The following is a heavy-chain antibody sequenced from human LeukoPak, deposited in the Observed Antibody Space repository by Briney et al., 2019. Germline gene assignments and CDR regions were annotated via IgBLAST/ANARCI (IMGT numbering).Heavy chain of an antibody. CDR2: IYYSGST. J-gene: IGHJ2*01. CDR1: GGSISSSSYY. D-gene: IGHD6-19*01. V-gene: IGHV4-39*01. CDR3: ARRNIAVAGYWYFDL. Sequence: SGTLSLTCTVSGGSISSSSYYWGWFRQPPGKGLEWIGSIYYSGSTYYNPPLKSRVTISVDTSKNQFSLNLSSVTAADTAVYYCARRNIAVAGYWYFDLWGRGTLLTVSS.